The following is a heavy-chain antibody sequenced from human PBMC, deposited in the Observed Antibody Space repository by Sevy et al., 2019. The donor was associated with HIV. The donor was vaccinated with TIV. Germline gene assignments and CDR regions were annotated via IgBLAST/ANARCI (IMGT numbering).Heavy chain of an antibody. D-gene: IGHD3-22*01. Sequence: ASVKVSCKASGYTFTSYGISWVRQAPGQGLEWMGWISAYNGNTNYAQKLQGRVTMTTDTSTSTAYKELRSLGSDDTAVYYCAIDPPSLYYYDSSGSHAFDIWGQGTMVTVSS. CDR1: GYTFTSYG. J-gene: IGHJ3*02. V-gene: IGHV1-18*04. CDR3: AIDPPSLYYYDSSGSHAFDI. CDR2: ISAYNGNT.